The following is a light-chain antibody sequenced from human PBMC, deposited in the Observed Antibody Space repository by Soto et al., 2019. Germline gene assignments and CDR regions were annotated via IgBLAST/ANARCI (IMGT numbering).Light chain of an antibody. CDR3: SSYTSSSPLRV. CDR2: DVS. CDR1: SSDVGGYNY. Sequence: QSVLTQPASVSGSPGQSITISCTGTSSDVGGYNYVSWYQQHPGKAPKLMIYDVSNRPSGVSNLFSGSKSGNTASLTISGLQAEEEADYYCSSYTSSSPLRVFGGGTKLNVL. J-gene: IGLJ3*02. V-gene: IGLV2-14*01.